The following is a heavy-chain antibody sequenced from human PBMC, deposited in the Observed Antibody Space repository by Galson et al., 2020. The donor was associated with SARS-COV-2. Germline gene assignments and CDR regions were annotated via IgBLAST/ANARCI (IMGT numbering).Heavy chain of an antibody. CDR3: ARSGGGSSYGAVGY. Sequence: GESLKISCADSGFTFSSYGMHWVRQAPGKGLEWVGVISSDGSNNYYADSLKGRFTISRDNSKNTLYLQMNSLTAEDTAVYYCARSGGGSSYGAVGYWGQVTLVTVSA. J-gene: IGHJ4*02. V-gene: IGHV3-30*03. CDR2: ISSDGSNN. D-gene: IGHD1-26*01. CDR1: GFTFSSYG.